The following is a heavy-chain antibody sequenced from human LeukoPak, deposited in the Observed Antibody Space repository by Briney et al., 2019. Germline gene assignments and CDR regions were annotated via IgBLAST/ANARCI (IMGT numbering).Heavy chain of an antibody. V-gene: IGHV4-59*08. CDR1: GGSISSYY. Sequence: PSETLSLTCTVSGGSISSYYWSWIRQPPGKGLEWIGYIYYSGSTNYNPSLKSRVTISVDTSKNQFSLKLSSVTAADTAVYYCARCPDSGARDWYFDLWGRGTLVTVSS. D-gene: IGHD4-17*01. CDR2: IYYSGST. J-gene: IGHJ2*01. CDR3: ARCPDSGARDWYFDL.